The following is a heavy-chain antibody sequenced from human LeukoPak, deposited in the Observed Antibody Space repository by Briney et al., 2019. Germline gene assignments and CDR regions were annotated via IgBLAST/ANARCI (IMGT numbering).Heavy chain of an antibody. V-gene: IGHV4-59*05. CDR1: GGSISGYY. D-gene: IGHD6-19*01. J-gene: IGHJ4*02. Sequence: SETLSLTCTVSGGSISGYYWSWIRQPPGKGLEWIGSIYCSGSTYYNPSLKSRVTISVDTSKNQFSLKLSSVTAADTAVYYCARHSSGWYYFDYWGQGTLVTVSS. CDR3: ARHSSGWYYFDY. CDR2: IYCSGST.